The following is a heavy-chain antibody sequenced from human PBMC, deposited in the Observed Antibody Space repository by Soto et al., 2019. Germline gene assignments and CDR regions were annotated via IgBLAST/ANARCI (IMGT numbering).Heavy chain of an antibody. J-gene: IGHJ5*02. Sequence: ASVKVSCKASGYTFTSYDISWVRQATGQGLEWMGWMNPNSGNTGYAQKFQGRVTMTRNTSISTAYMELSSLRSEDTAVYYCARGLSSLWWENWFDPWGQGTLVTVSS. CDR2: MNPNSGNT. D-gene: IGHD2-21*01. V-gene: IGHV1-8*01. CDR1: GYTFTSYD. CDR3: ARGLSSLWWENWFDP.